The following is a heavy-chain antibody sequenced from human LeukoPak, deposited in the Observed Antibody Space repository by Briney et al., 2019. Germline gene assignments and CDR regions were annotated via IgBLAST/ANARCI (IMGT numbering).Heavy chain of an antibody. J-gene: IGHJ5*02. D-gene: IGHD1-7*01. V-gene: IGHV3-30*02. CDR1: GFTFSSYG. CDR3: AKDESNWNYVSWFDP. CDR2: IRYDGSNK. Sequence: GGSLRLSCAASGFTFSSYGMHWVRQAPGKGLEWVAFIRYDGSNKYYADSVKGRFTISRDNSKNTLYLQMNSLRAEDTAVYYCAKDESNWNYVSWFDPWGQGTLVTISS.